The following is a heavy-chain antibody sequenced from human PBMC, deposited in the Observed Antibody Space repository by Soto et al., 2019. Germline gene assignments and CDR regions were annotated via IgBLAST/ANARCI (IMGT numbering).Heavy chain of an antibody. Sequence: KVSCTAAVYTFIIFGINFLGQAPGQRLVWIVGISAYNGNTNYAQKFQGTVTRTTDTSASTAYMELRSLRSDDTAVYYCARDLLAARPGWFDPWG. D-gene: IGHD6-6*01. CDR1: VYTFIIFG. V-gene: IGHV1-18*01. CDR2: ISAYNGNT. CDR3: ARDLLAARPGWFDP. J-gene: IGHJ5*02.